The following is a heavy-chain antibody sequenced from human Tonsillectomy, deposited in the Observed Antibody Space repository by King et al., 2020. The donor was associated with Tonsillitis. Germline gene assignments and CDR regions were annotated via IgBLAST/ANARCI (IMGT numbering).Heavy chain of an antibody. CDR2: IYPGDSDT. Sequence: VQLVESGAEVKKPGESLKISCKGSGYSFTNYWIGWVRQMPGKGLEWMGIIYPGDSDTRYSPSFQGPVTVSADKSISTAYLQWDSLKASDTAMYYCARGVDNRGWNVGWYFDLWGRGTLVTVSS. D-gene: IGHD6-19*01. V-gene: IGHV5-51*03. CDR1: GYSFTNYW. CDR3: ARGVDNRGWNVGWYFDL. J-gene: IGHJ2*01.